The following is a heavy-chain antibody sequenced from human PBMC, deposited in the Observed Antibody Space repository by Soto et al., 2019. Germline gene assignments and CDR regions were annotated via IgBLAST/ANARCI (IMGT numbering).Heavy chain of an antibody. V-gene: IGHV3-33*01. CDR1: GFTFSSYG. Sequence: GGSLRLSCAASGFTFSSYGMHWVRQAPGKGLEWVAVIWYDGSNKYYADSVKGRFTISRDNSKNTLYLQMNSLRAEDTAVYYCAREEAPNVLRFLEWLTKGAFDIWGQGTMVTVSS. CDR2: IWYDGSNK. CDR3: AREEAPNVLRFLEWLTKGAFDI. J-gene: IGHJ3*02. D-gene: IGHD3-3*01.